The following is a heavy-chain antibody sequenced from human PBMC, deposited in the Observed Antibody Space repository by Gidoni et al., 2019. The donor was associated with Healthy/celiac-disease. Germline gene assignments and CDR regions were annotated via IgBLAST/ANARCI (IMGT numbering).Heavy chain of an antibody. CDR3: AREYYYDSSGYYPHAFDY. CDR1: GFTFSDYY. J-gene: IGHJ4*02. D-gene: IGHD3-22*01. V-gene: IGHV3-11*01. Sequence: QVQLVESGGGLVKPGGSLRLACAAYGFTFSDYYMTWIRQAPGKGLEWVSYISSSGSTIYYADSVKGRFTISRDNAKNSLYLQMNSLRAEDTAVYYCAREYYYDSSGYYPHAFDYWGQGTLVTVSS. CDR2: ISSSGSTI.